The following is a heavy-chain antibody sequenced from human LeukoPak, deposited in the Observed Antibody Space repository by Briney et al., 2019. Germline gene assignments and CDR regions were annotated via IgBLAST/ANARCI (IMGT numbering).Heavy chain of an antibody. CDR1: GFTFSNFG. Sequence: PGRSLRLSCATSGFTFSNFGMNWVRQAPGKGRQWVAFISYDGKDTYYSDSVKGRITISRDNSKSTLYVQMDSLRTEDTAVYYCAKARGSGFQRGDAFDMWGQGTRVTVSS. J-gene: IGHJ3*02. CDR2: ISYDGKDT. CDR3: AKARGSGFQRGDAFDM. V-gene: IGHV3-30*18. D-gene: IGHD6-19*01.